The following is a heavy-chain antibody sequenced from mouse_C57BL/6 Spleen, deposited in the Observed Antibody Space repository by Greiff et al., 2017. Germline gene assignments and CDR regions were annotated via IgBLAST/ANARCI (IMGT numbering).Heavy chain of an antibody. D-gene: IGHD2-4*01. Sequence: EVNVVESGGGLVQPGGSMKLSCVASGFTFSNYWMNWVRQSPEKGLEWVAQIRLKSDNYATHYAESVKGRFTISRDDSKSSVYLQMNNLRAEDTGIYYCTEGGLPIFAYWGQGTLVTVSA. CDR3: TEGGLPIFAY. V-gene: IGHV6-3*01. CDR1: GFTFSNYW. CDR2: IRLKSDNYAT. J-gene: IGHJ3*01.